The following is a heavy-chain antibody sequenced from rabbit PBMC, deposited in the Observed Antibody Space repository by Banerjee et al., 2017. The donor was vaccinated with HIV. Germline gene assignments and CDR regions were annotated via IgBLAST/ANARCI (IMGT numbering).Heavy chain of an antibody. V-gene: IGHV1S45*01. CDR3: ARDRGYWSNAWGSTLNL. D-gene: IGHD4-1*01. J-gene: IGHJ4*01. CDR2: IGIGSGTT. CDR1: GFSFSSSYW. Sequence: QEQLEESGGDLVKPEGTLTLTCTASGFSFSSSYWIYWVRQAPGKGLEWIGCIGIGSGTTYYASWAKGRFTISKTSSTTVTLQMTSLTAADTATYFCARDRGYWSNAWGSTLNLWGQGTLVTVS.